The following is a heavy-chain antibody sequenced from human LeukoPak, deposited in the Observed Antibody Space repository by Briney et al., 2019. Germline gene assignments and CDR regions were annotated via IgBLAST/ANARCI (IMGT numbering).Heavy chain of an antibody. CDR3: AKGGPDYGAGSPEYNWFDP. J-gene: IGHJ5*02. D-gene: IGHD3-10*01. CDR1: GGSFSDYS. CDR2: IKQDGGEK. V-gene: IGHV3-7*03. Sequence: ETLSLTCALYGGSFSDYSWTWVRQAPGKGLEWVANIKQDGGEKYYVDSVKGRFTISRDNAKNSLHLQMNSLRLEDTALYYCAKGGPDYGAGSPEYNWFDPWGQGTLVTVSS.